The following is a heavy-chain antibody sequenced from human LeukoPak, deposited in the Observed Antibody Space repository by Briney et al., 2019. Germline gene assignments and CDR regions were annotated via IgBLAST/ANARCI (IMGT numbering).Heavy chain of an antibody. CDR1: GFTFSHFG. V-gene: IGHV3-30*03. D-gene: IGHD2/OR15-2a*01. CDR2: ISYNGHYD. J-gene: IGHJ4*02. Sequence: PWGSLRLSCVGSGFTFSHFGVHWVRQAPGKGLEWVAVISYNGHYDYYGESVKGRFTISRDNSKNTVSLQMDNLRLEDTAVYYCVRGGSPPTSTWSLDEWGQGTLVTVSS. CDR3: VRGGSPPTSTWSLDE.